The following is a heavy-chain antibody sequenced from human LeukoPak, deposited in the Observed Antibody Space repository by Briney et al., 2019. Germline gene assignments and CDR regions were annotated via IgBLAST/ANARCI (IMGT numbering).Heavy chain of an antibody. CDR3: AREDDSWGPNNLDL. CDR1: GFTFSSYG. D-gene: IGHD7-27*01. V-gene: IGHV3-30*03. CDR2: VSYDGNNK. Sequence: GGSLRLSCAASGFTFSSYGMHWVRQAPGKGLEWVTIVSYDGNNKDYADSVKGRFTISRDNSKNTLYLQMDSLRAEDTAVYYCAREDDSWGPNNLDLWGQGTMVTVSS. J-gene: IGHJ3*01.